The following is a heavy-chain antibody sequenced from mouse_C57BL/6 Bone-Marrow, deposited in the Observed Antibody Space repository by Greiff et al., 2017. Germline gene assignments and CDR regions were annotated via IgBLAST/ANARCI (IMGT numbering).Heavy chain of an antibody. Sequence: EVQRVESGEGLVKPGGSLKLSCAASGFTFSSYAMSWVRQTPEKRLEWVAYISSGGDYIYYADTVKGRFTISRDNARNTLYLQMSSLKSEDTAMYYCTRDGGYYYGSSYWYFDVWGTGTTVTVSS. CDR1: GFTFSSYA. CDR2: ISSGGDYI. V-gene: IGHV5-9-1*02. J-gene: IGHJ1*03. CDR3: TRDGGYYYGSSYWYFDV. D-gene: IGHD1-1*01.